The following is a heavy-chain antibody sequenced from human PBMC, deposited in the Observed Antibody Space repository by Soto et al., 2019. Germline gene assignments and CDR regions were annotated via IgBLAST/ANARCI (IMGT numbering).Heavy chain of an antibody. CDR2: ISSSSSTI. V-gene: IGHV3-48*02. CDR1: GFTFSSYS. D-gene: IGHD3-9*01. Sequence: GGSLRLSCAASGFTFSSYSMNWVRQAPGKGLEWVSYISSSSSTIYYADSVKGRFTISRDNAKNSLYRQMNSLRDEDTAVYYCARDSLTTGDYYYYGMDVWGQGTTVTVSS. J-gene: IGHJ6*02. CDR3: ARDSLTTGDYYYYGMDV.